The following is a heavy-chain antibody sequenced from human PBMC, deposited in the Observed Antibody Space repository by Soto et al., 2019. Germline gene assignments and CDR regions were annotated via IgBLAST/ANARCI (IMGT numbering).Heavy chain of an antibody. CDR1: GFTFSAYG. Sequence: QVQLVESGGGVVQPGRSLRLSCAASGFTFSAYGIHWVRQAPGKGLEWVATISFDSRDKLYVDSMKGRRTISRENSRITVYLLMYSLRAEDTAVYHCGRVCGGDCGNAFDIWGQGTVVTVSS. D-gene: IGHD2-21*02. CDR2: ISFDSRDK. V-gene: IGHV3-33*05. J-gene: IGHJ3*02. CDR3: GRVCGGDCGNAFDI.